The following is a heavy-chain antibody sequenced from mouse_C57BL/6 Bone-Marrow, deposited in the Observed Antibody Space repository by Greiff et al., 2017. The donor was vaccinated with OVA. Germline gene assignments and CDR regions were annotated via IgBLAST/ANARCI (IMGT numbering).Heavy chain of an antibody. J-gene: IGHJ3*01. V-gene: IGHV5-4*01. Sequence: EVLLVESGGGLVKPGGSLKLSCAASGFTFSSYAMSWVRQTPEKRLEWVATISAGGSYTYYPDTVKGRFTLSRDNATNTLYLKMSHLKSEDTAMYYCAGEDYYGTAWFAYGGRGTLVTVSA. CDR2: ISAGGSYT. CDR3: AGEDYYGTAWFAY. CDR1: GFTFSSYA. D-gene: IGHD1-1*01.